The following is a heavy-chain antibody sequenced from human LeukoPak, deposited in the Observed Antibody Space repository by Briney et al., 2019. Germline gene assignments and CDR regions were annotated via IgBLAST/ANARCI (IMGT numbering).Heavy chain of an antibody. V-gene: IGHV3-43*02. D-gene: IGHD3-10*01. CDR2: ISGDGDTT. CDR3: TKVADSGSYYRAFEL. J-gene: IGHJ3*01. CDR1: GFTFQDYA. Sequence: TGGYLRLSCAASGFTFQDYAMHWVRQAPGKGLRCDAFISGDGDTTSYTDSVKGRLTVYRDNSKISLYLRMDSLTTEDTGLYYCTKVADSGSYYRAFELWGQVRMVTVSS.